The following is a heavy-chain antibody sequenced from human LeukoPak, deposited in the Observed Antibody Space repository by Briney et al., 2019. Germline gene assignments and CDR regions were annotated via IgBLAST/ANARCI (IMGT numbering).Heavy chain of an antibody. D-gene: IGHD2-2*01. J-gene: IGHJ5*02. Sequence: KPSETLSLTCTVSGGSISSYYWSWIRQPPGKGLEWIGYIYYSGSTNYNPSLKSRVTISVDTSKNQFSLKLSSVTPEDTAVYYCARRLTQYDCFDPWGQGILVTVSS. CDR1: GGSISSYY. V-gene: IGHV4-59*12. CDR3: ARRLTQYDCFDP. CDR2: IYYSGST.